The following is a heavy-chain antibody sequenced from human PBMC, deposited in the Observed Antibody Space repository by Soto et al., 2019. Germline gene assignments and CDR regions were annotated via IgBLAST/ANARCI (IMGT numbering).Heavy chain of an antibody. V-gene: IGHV1-69*13. J-gene: IGHJ5*02. CDR3: ERDPTDTVTTGNNWFDP. Sequence: SVKVSCKASGGTFSSYAISWVRQAPGQGLEWMGGIIPIFGTANYAQKFQGRVTITADESTSTAYMELSSLRSEDTAVYYCERDPTDTVTTGNNWFDPWGQGTMVSVSS. CDR1: GGTFSSYA. CDR2: IIPIFGTA. D-gene: IGHD4-17*01.